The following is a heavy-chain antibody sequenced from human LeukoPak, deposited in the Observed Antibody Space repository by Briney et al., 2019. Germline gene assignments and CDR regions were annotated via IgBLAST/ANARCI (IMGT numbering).Heavy chain of an antibody. CDR2: IYTSGST. V-gene: IGHV4-4*07. Sequence: SETLSLTCTVSGDSMTSYYWSWIRQPAGKGLEWIGHIYTSGSTNYNPSLKSRVTMSVDTSKNQFSLNLRSVTAAYTAVYYCARAVFGSVAGTVEDFDYWGHGALFTVSS. J-gene: IGHJ4*01. CDR3: ARAVFGSVAGTVEDFDY. CDR1: GDSMTSYY. D-gene: IGHD6-19*01.